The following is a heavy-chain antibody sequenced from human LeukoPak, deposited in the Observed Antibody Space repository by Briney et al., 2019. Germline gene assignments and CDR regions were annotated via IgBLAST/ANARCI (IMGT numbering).Heavy chain of an antibody. D-gene: IGHD2-15*01. J-gene: IGHJ4*02. CDR1: GFTFSSYW. CDR3: AKDQDIVVVVAAKGGYFDY. V-gene: IGHV3-23*01. CDR2: ISGSGGST. Sequence: PGGSLRLSCAASGFTFSSYWMSWVRQAPGKGLEWVSGISGSGGSTCYADSVKGRFTISRDNSKNTLYLQMNSLRAEDTAVYYCAKDQDIVVVVAAKGGYFDYWGQGTLVTVSS.